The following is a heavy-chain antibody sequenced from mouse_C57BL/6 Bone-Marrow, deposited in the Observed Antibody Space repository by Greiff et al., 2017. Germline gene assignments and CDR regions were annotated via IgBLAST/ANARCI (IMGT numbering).Heavy chain of an antibody. V-gene: IGHV1-82*01. CDR3: AREDIYYGNPYYAMDY. J-gene: IGHJ4*01. Sequence: VQLQQSGPELVKPGASVKISCKASGYAFSSSWMNWVKQRPGKGLEWIGRIYPGDGDTNYNRKFKGKATLTADPSSSTASMQLSSLTSEDSVVYFCAREDIYYGNPYYAMDYWGQGTSVTVAS. CDR2: IYPGDGDT. CDR1: GYAFSSSW. D-gene: IGHD2-1*01.